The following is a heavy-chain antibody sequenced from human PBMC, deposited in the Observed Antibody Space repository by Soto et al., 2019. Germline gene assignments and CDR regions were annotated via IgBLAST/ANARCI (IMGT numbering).Heavy chain of an antibody. CDR1: GFTFSSYA. J-gene: IGHJ4*02. D-gene: IGHD3-22*01. Sequence: GGSLRLSCAASGFTFSSYAMSWVRQAPGKGLEWVSAITGPGFNTFYADSVKGRFTISRDNSDNTVHLQMNSLRADDTAIYYCARLSSGSIDYWGQGTLVTVSS. CDR2: ITGPGFNT. V-gene: IGHV3-23*01. CDR3: ARLSSGSIDY.